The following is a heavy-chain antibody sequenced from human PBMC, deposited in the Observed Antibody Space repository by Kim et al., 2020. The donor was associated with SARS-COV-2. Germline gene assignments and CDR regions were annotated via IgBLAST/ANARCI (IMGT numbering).Heavy chain of an antibody. D-gene: IGHD3-22*01. J-gene: IGHJ4*02. V-gene: IGHV4-39*01. Sequence: YYNPSLKNRVTISVDTSKNQFSLKLSSVTAADTAVYYCARFDRSGRLIDYWGQGTLVTVSS. CDR3: ARFDRSGRLIDY.